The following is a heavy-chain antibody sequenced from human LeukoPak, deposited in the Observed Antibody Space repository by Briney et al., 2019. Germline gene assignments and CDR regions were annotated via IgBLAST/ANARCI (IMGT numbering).Heavy chain of an antibody. CDR3: ARGVSWFGVFDY. CDR1: GGSVSSGSYY. Sequence: SETLSLTCTVSGGSVSSGSYYWSCIRQPPGKGLEWIGYIYYSGSTNYNPSLKSRVTISVDTSKNQFSLKLSSVTAADTAVYYCARGVSWFGVFDYWGQGTLVTVSS. CDR2: IYYSGST. V-gene: IGHV4-61*01. D-gene: IGHD3-10*01. J-gene: IGHJ4*02.